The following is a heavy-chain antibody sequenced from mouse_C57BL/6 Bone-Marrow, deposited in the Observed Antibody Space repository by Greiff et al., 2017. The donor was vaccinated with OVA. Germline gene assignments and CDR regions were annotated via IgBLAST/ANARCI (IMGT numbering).Heavy chain of an antibody. D-gene: IGHD2-3*01. CDR1: GYTFTSYW. V-gene: IGHV1-55*01. CDR2: IYPGSGST. CDR3: ARFYDGYYLYAMDY. Sequence: QVQLQQPGAELVKPGASVKLSCKASGYTFTSYWITWVKQRPGQGLEWIGDIYPGSGSTNYNEKFKSKATLTVDTSSSTAYMQLSSLTSEDSAVYYCARFYDGYYLYAMDYWGQGTSVTVSS. J-gene: IGHJ4*01.